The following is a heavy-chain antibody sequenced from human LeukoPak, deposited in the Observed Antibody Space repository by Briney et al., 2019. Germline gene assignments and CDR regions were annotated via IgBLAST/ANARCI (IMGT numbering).Heavy chain of an antibody. V-gene: IGHV3-15*01. D-gene: IGHD1-7*01. Sequence: GGSLRLSCSASGFTFTNAWMSWVRQAPGKGLEWVGRIKGKTDVGTIDYAAPVKGRFTISRDDSKNTVSLQMNSLQIEDTAVYYCTAGTGTSDFDYWGQGTLVTVSS. CDR2: IKGKTDVGTI. CDR3: TAGTGTSDFDY. CDR1: GFTFTNAW. J-gene: IGHJ4*02.